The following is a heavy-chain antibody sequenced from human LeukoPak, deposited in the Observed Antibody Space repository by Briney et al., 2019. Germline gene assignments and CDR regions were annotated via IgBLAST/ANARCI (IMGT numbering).Heavy chain of an antibody. Sequence: GGSLRLSCAASGFTFSSYAMHWVRQAPGKGLKWVAVISYDGSNKYYADSVKGRFTISRDNSKNTLYLQMNSLRAEDTAVYYCAREPTTVKGYYYYGMDVWGQGTTVTVSS. CDR3: AREPTTVKGYYYYGMDV. D-gene: IGHD4-11*01. J-gene: IGHJ6*02. CDR2: ISYDGSNK. CDR1: GFTFSSYA. V-gene: IGHV3-30-3*01.